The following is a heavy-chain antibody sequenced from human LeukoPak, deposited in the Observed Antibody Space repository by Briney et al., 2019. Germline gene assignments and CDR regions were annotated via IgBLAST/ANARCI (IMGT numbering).Heavy chain of an antibody. CDR2: INSDGSST. V-gene: IGHV3-74*01. CDR1: GFTFSSYW. Sequence: GGSLRLSCAASGFTFSSYWMHWVRQASGKGLVWVSRINSDGSSTSYADSVKGRFTISRDNAKNTLYLQMNSLRAEDTAVYYCARDVGDGVVVITWGYFDYWGQGTLVTVSS. J-gene: IGHJ4*02. D-gene: IGHD3-22*01. CDR3: ARDVGDGVVVITWGYFDY.